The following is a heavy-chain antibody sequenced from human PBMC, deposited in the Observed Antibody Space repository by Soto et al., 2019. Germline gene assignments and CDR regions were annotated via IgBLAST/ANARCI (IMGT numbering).Heavy chain of an antibody. V-gene: IGHV3-33*01. CDR3: ARDQQTTVTFDFDY. Sequence: GGSLRLSCAASGFTFSSYGMHWVRQAPGKGLEWVAVIWYDGSKKYYADSVKGRFTISRDNSKNTLYLQMNSLRAEDTAVYYCARDQQTTVTFDFDYWGQGTMVTVSS. CDR1: GFTFSSYG. J-gene: IGHJ4*02. D-gene: IGHD4-17*01. CDR2: IWYDGSKK.